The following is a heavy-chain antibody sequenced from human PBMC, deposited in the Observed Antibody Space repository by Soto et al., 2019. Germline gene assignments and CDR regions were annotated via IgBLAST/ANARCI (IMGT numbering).Heavy chain of an antibody. CDR2: ISGSGGST. V-gene: IGHV3-23*01. J-gene: IGHJ3*02. CDR3: AKGLRQWLEWLRSAFDI. Sequence: GGSLRLSCAASGFTFSSYAMSWVRQAPGKGLEWVSAISGSGGSTYYADSVKGRFTISRDNSKNTLYLQMNSLRAEDTAVYYCAKGLRQWLEWLRSAFDIWGQGTMVTVSS. D-gene: IGHD6-19*01. CDR1: GFTFSSYA.